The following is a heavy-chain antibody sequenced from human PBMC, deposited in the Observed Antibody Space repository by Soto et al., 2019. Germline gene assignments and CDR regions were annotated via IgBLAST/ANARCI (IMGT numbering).Heavy chain of an antibody. CDR3: ATGDDYDDYTDAFDI. J-gene: IGHJ3*02. CDR1: GYSFTSYW. V-gene: IGHV5-51*01. CDR2: IYPGNSET. Sequence: ESLKISCKGSGYSFTSYWIAWVRQMPGKGLECMGIIYPGNSETKYSPPFQGQVTISADKSISTAYLQWSSLKASDTAMYYCATGDDYDDYTDAFDIWGQGTMVTVSS. D-gene: IGHD4-17*01.